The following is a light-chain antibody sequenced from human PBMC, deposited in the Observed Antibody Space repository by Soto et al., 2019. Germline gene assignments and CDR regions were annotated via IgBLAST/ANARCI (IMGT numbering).Light chain of an antibody. J-gene: IGKJ5*01. CDR3: QKRRNWPPIT. V-gene: IGKV3-11*01. CDR1: QSVSSF. Sequence: VLTRARDTLSFSPAENPTLTCRASQSVSSFLAWYQQKPGQAPRLLIYDASNRATGIPARFSGSGSGTDFTLTICGLEAEDFALYYCQKRRNWPPITFGQGTRLEIK. CDR2: DAS.